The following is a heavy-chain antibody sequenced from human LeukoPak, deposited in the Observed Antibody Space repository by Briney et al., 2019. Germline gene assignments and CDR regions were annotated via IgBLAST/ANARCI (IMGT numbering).Heavy chain of an antibody. V-gene: IGHV3-33*01. CDR1: GFTFRTYG. D-gene: IGHD6-13*01. Sequence: PGGSLRLSCAASGFTFRTYGMHWVRQAPGKGLEWVAVIWYDDTKKYYADSVKGRFTISRDNSKNTVYLQMNSLGAEDTALYYCARDNFPAGKTITAAGTIDFWGQGTLVTVSS. J-gene: IGHJ4*02. CDR3: ARDNFPAGKTITAAGTIDF. CDR2: IWYDDTKK.